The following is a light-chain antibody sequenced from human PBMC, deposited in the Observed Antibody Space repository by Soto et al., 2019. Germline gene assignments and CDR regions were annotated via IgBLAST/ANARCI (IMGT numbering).Light chain of an antibody. J-gene: IGKJ2*01. Sequence: DIQMTQSPSSLSASVGDRVTITCRASQSIGTSLNWYQQKTGRAPKLLIYAASTLQSGVPSRFSGSGSGTDFTLNIGSLQPEDFASYSCQQAYSAPHTFGQGTNLEI. CDR2: AAS. CDR1: QSIGTS. CDR3: QQAYSAPHT. V-gene: IGKV1-39*01.